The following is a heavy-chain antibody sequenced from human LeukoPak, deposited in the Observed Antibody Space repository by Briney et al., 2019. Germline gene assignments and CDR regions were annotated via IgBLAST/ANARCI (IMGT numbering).Heavy chain of an antibody. CDR1: GFTFSSYW. J-gene: IGHJ4*02. D-gene: IGHD6-19*01. V-gene: IGHV3-7*01. Sequence: GGSLRLSCAASGFTFSSYWMGWVRQAPGEGLEWVANIKQDGSEKYYVDSVKGRFTISRDNAKNSLYLQMNSLRAEDTAVYYCARDREAVADYYFDYWGQGTLVTVSS. CDR2: IKQDGSEK. CDR3: ARDREAVADYYFDY.